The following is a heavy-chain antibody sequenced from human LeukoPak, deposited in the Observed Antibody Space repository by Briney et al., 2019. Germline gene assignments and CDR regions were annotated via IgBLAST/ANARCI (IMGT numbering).Heavy chain of an antibody. J-gene: IGHJ4*02. V-gene: IGHV5-10-1*01. D-gene: IGHD6-19*01. CDR1: GYSFTSYW. CDR2: IDPSDSYT. CDR3: ARSAATRSIAVAGTGLDY. Sequence: GESPKISCKGSGYSFTSYWISWVRQMPGKGLEWMGRIDPSDSYTNYSPSFQGHVTISADKSISTAYLQWSSLKASGTAMYYCARSAATRSIAVAGTGLDYWGQGTLVTVSS.